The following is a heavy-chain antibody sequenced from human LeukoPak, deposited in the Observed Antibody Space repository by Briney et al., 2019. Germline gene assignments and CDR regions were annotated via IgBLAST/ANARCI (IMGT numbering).Heavy chain of an antibody. CDR3: TRDQGYSSSWSDAFDI. CDR1: RFTFGDYA. V-gene: IGHV3-49*04. CDR2: IRSKAYGGTT. Sequence: GGSLRLSCTASRFTFGDYAMSWVRQAPGKGLEWVGFIRSKAYGGTTEYAASVKGRFTISRDDSKSIAYLQMNSLKTEDTAVYYCTRDQGYSSSWSDAFDIWGQGTMVTVSS. J-gene: IGHJ3*02. D-gene: IGHD6-13*01.